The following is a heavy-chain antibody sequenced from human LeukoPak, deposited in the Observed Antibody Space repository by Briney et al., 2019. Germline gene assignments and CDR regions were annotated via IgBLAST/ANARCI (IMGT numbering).Heavy chain of an antibody. CDR2: INPSGGST. CDR3: ARDVTYYDILTGYSYYYYMDV. CDR1: GYTFTSYY. D-gene: IGHD3-9*01. J-gene: IGHJ6*03. V-gene: IGHV1-46*01. Sequence: ASVKVSCKASGYTFTSYYMHWVRQAPGQGLEWMGIINPSGGSTSYAQKFQGRVTKTRDMSTSTVYMELSSLRSEDTAVYYCARDVTYYDILTGYSYYYYMDVWGKGTTVTVSS.